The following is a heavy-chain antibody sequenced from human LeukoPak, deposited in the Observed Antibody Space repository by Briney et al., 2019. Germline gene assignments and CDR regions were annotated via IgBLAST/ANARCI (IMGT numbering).Heavy chain of an antibody. CDR1: GYTFTGYY. Sequence: GASVKVSCKASGYTFTGYYMHWVRQAPGQGLEWMGWINPNSGGTNYAQKFQGWVTMTRDTSISTAYMELSRLRSDDTAVYYCARGLIVAGPYYYGMDVWGQGTTVTVSS. D-gene: IGHD3-22*01. CDR3: ARGLIVAGPYYYGMDV. V-gene: IGHV1-2*04. J-gene: IGHJ6*02. CDR2: INPNSGGT.